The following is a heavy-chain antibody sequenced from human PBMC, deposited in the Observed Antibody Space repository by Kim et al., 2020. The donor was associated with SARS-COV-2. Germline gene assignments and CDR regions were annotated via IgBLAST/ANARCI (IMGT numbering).Heavy chain of an antibody. V-gene: IGHV3-64D*09. J-gene: IGHJ3*02. CDR2: ISSNGGST. CDR1: GFTFSSYA. Sequence: GGSLRLSCSASGFTFSSYAMHWVRQAPGKGLEYVSAISSNGGSTYYADSVKGRFTISRDNSKNTLYLQMSSLRAEDTAVYYCVKGGSSGWYSGRAFDIWGQGTMVTVSS. D-gene: IGHD6-19*01. CDR3: VKGGSSGWYSGRAFDI.